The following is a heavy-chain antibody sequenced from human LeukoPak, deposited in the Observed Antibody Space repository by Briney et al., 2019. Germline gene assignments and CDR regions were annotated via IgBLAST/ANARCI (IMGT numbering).Heavy chain of an antibody. CDR2: IYSGGST. CDR3: ARVRGITMVRGVINPYYFDY. D-gene: IGHD3-10*01. Sequence: GGSLRLSCAASGFTVSSNYVSWVRQAPGKGLEWVSVIYSGGSTYYADSVKGRFTISRDNSKNTLYLQMNSLRAEDTAVYYCARVRGITMVRGVINPYYFDYWGQGTLVTVSS. V-gene: IGHV3-53*01. J-gene: IGHJ4*02. CDR1: GFTVSSNY.